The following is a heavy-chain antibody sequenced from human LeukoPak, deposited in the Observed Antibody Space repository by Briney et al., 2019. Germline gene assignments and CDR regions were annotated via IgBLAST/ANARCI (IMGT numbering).Heavy chain of an antibody. CDR2: ISSDGSNK. CDR1: GFTFSSYT. Sequence: GGSLRLSCAASGFTFSSYTIHWVRQAPGKGLEWVALISSDGSNKLYANSVKGRFTISRDNSKKTVYLQMNSLRGEDTAVYSCARGATNDFWSGYGWFDPWGQGTLVTVSS. V-gene: IGHV3-30*04. J-gene: IGHJ5*02. D-gene: IGHD3-3*01. CDR3: ARGATNDFWSGYGWFDP.